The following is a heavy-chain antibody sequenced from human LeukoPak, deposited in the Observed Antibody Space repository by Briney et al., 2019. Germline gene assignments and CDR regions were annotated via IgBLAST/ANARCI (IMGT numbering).Heavy chain of an antibody. CDR3: ARDVGYCGEGICYQLDS. V-gene: IGHV4-59*01. CDR1: GGSISSYY. CDR2: IYYSGST. D-gene: IGHD2-21*01. Sequence: SETLSLTCTVSGGSISSYYWSWIRQPPGKGLEWLGYIYYSGSTNYNPSLKSRVTISVDTSKNQFSLKLSSVTAADTAVYYCARDVGYCGEGICYQLDSWGQGVLVTVSS. J-gene: IGHJ4*02.